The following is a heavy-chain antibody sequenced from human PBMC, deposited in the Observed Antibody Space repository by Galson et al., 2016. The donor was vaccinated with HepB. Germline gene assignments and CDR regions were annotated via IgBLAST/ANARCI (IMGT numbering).Heavy chain of an antibody. Sequence: SLRLSCAASGFTVGNNYMSWVRQVPGKGLEWAPGIYSGGGTYYADSVKGRFTISRDKSKNTLYLQLNSLRAEDTAVYYCQTTNYYNGLDVWGQGTTVTVPS. D-gene: IGHD4-11*01. CDR3: QTTNYYNGLDV. CDR1: GFTVGNNY. CDR2: IYSGGGT. V-gene: IGHV3-66*01. J-gene: IGHJ6*02.